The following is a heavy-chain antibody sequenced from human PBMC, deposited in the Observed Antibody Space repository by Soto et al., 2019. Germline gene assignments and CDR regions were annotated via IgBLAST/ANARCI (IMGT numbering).Heavy chain of an antibody. CDR1: GYTFTSYA. V-gene: IGHV1-3*01. J-gene: IGHJ3*02. CDR2: INAGNGNT. D-gene: IGHD3-9*01. CDR3: ARPILTGYYNRAFDI. Sequence: ASVKVSCKASGYTFTSYAMHWVRQAPGQRLEWMGWINAGNGNTKYSQKFQGRVTITRDTSASTAYMELSSLRSEDTAVYYCARPILTGYYNRAFDIWGQGTMVTVSS.